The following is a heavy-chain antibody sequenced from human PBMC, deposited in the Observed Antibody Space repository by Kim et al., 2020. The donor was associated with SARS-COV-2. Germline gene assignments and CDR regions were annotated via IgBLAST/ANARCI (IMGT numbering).Heavy chain of an antibody. V-gene: IGHV4-31*03. D-gene: IGHD3-22*01. Sequence: SETLSLTCTVSGGSISSGGYYWSWIRQHPGKGLEWIGYIYYSGSTYYNPSLKRRVTISVDTSKNQFSLKLSSVTAADTAVYYCARTRITMIVVVTHFDYWCQGTLVTVSS. CDR2: IYYSGST. CDR3: ARTRITMIVVVTHFDY. J-gene: IGHJ4*02. CDR1: GGSISSGGYY.